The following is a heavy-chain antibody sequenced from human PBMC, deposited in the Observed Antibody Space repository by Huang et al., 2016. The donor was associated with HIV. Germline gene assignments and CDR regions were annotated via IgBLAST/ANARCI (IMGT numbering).Heavy chain of an antibody. D-gene: IGHD2-15*01. CDR3: ARVARGPNWYFDL. J-gene: IGHJ2*01. CDR1: GGSISSHH. V-gene: IGHV4-59*11. CDR2: MFYSVST. Sequence: QVLVQESGPGLAKPSETLSLTCTVSGGSISSHHWSWIRQAPGKGLEWIGTMFYSVSTKTNPPLKSRVTISVDTSKNQISLRLASVTAADSAVYFCARVARGPNWYFDLWGRGTLVTVSS.